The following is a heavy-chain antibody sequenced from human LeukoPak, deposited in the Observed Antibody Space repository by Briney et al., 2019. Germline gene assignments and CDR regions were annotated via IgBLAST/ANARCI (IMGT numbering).Heavy chain of an antibody. CDR3: ARDPPPYYYDSSGYPDDY. D-gene: IGHD3-22*01. Sequence: PSETLSLTCTVSGGSISSYYWSWIRQPPGKGLEWIGYIYYSGSTNYNPSLKSRVTISVDTSKNQFSLKLSSVTAADTAVYYCARDPPPYYYDSSGYPDDYWGQGTLVTVSS. J-gene: IGHJ4*02. V-gene: IGHV4-59*12. CDR2: IYYSGST. CDR1: GGSISSYY.